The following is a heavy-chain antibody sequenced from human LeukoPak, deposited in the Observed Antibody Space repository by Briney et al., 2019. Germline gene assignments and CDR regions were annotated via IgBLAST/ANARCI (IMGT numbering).Heavy chain of an antibody. Sequence: GASVKVSCKASGYTFTGYYMHWVRQAPGQGLEWMGWINPNSGGTNYAQQFQGRLTMTRDTSISTAYMELSRLRAEDTAVYYCARFRTAMQLWKGYYFDYWGQGTLVTVSS. CDR3: ARFRTAMQLWKGYYFDY. CDR1: GYTFTGYY. J-gene: IGHJ4*02. D-gene: IGHD5-18*01. V-gene: IGHV1-2*02. CDR2: INPNSGGT.